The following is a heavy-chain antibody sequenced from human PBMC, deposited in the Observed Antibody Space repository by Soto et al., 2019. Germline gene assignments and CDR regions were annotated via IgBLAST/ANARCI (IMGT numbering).Heavy chain of an antibody. CDR1: GDSISSGGYS. D-gene: IGHD5-18*01. Sequence: QLQLQESGSGLVKPSPTLSLTCAVSGDSISSGGYSWSWIRQPPGKGLEWIGFIYHSGSTYYNPSLKSRVTISVDRSKNQFSLKLTSVTAADTAIYYCARGDTVITPFDYWGQGTLVTVSS. V-gene: IGHV4-30-2*01. J-gene: IGHJ4*02. CDR2: IYHSGST. CDR3: ARGDTVITPFDY.